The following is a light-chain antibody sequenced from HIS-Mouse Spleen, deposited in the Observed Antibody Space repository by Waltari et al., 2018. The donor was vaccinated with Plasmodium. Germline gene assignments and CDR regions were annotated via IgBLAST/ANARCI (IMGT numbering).Light chain of an antibody. J-gene: IGKJ4*01. CDR1: QRVSSY. CDR2: DAS. Sequence: DIVLTQSPATLSLSPGERATLSCRASQRVSSYLAWYQQKPGQAPRLLIYDASNRATGIPARFSGSGSGTDFTLTISSLEPEDVAVYYCQQRSNWPLTFGGGTKVEIK. CDR3: QQRSNWPLT. V-gene: IGKV3-11*01.